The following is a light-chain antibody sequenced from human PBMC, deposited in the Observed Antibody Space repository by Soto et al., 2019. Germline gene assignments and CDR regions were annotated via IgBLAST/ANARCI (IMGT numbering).Light chain of an antibody. CDR2: DAS. J-gene: IGKJ5*01. CDR3: QQCSNWPPT. Sequence: EIVLTQSPVTLSLSPGERATLSCRASQSVSRYLGWYQQKPGQAPRLLISDASNRATGIPARFTGSGSGTDFTLTISRLEPEDFAVYSCQQCSNWPPTFGQGTRLEIK. CDR1: QSVSRY. V-gene: IGKV3-11*01.